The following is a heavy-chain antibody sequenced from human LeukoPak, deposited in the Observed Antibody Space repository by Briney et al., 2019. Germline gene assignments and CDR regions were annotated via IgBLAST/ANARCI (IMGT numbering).Heavy chain of an antibody. CDR2: IKQDGSEK. Sequence: GGSLRLSCAASGFTFSRYWMSWVRQAPGKGLEWVANIKQDGSEKYYVDSVKGRFTISRDNAENSLYLQMNSLRAEDTAVYYCASTSHYWGRGPSDYWGQGTLVTVSS. J-gene: IGHJ4*02. V-gene: IGHV3-7*01. D-gene: IGHD7-27*01. CDR3: ASTSHYWGRGPSDY. CDR1: GFTFSRYW.